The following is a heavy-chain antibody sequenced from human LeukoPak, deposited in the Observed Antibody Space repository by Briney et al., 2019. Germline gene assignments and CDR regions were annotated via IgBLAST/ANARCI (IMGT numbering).Heavy chain of an antibody. CDR1: GFTFSIYW. D-gene: IGHD3-22*01. Sequence: GGSLRLSCAASGFTFSIYWMSWVRQAPGKGLEWVANINQDGSAKYYVDSVEGRFTISRDNAKNSLYLQMNSLRAEDTAVYYCARDHYDSTLRGAFDIWGQGTMVTVSS. CDR3: ARDHYDSTLRGAFDI. J-gene: IGHJ3*02. CDR2: INQDGSAK. V-gene: IGHV3-7*01.